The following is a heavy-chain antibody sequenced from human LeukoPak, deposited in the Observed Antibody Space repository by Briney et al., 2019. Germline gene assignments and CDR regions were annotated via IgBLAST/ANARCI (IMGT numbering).Heavy chain of an antibody. CDR1: GYTFTSYY. CDR2: INPSGGST. V-gene: IGHV1-46*01. J-gene: IGHJ4*02. Sequence: ASVKVSCKASGYTFTSYYMHWVRQAPGQGLEWMGIINPSGGSTSYAQKFQGRVTMTRDMPTDTVYMELSSLRSEDTAVYYCARERVGRLVAPFDYWGQGTLVTVSS. CDR3: ARERVGRLVAPFDY. D-gene: IGHD2-8*02.